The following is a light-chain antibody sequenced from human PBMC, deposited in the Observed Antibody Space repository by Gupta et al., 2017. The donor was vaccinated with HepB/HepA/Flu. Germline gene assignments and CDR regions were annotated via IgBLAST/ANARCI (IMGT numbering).Light chain of an antibody. J-gene: IGLJ3*02. Sequence: QAVVTQPSSLSASPGASASLTCTLRSGLKVRAYWIYWYQQKPGSPPQYLLRYYSDSDKHQGSGVPSRFSGSKDVSANAGVLLISGLQSEDEADYYCTIWHSDGGVFGGGTKLTVL. CDR3: TIWHSDGGV. CDR2: YYSDSDK. CDR1: SGLKVRAYW. V-gene: IGLV5-45*02.